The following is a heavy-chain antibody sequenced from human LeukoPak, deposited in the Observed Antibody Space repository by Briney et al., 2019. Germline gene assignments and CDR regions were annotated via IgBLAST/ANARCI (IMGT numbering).Heavy chain of an antibody. V-gene: IGHV4-39*01. D-gene: IGHD5-18*01. CDR2: IYYSKNT. J-gene: IGHJ4*02. CDR3: VSPRGFSYGYFDY. Sequence: PSETLSLTCTVSGGSISSSSAYWGWIRQPPGKGLEWIGSIYYSKNTNYNPSLKSLVTISADTSKIQYSLPLSSVSATDTAVYYCVSPRGFSYGYFDYWGQGTLVTVSS. CDR1: GGSISSSSAY.